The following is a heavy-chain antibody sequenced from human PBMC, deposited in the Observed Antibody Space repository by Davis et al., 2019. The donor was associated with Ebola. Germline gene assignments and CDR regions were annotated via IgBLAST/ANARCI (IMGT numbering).Heavy chain of an antibody. J-gene: IGHJ3*02. Sequence: ASAMNFCYASADISSSYYMHWVRQAPGQGLEWMGWMNPNSGNTGYAQKFQGRVTMTRNTAISTAYMELSSLRSEDTAVYYCARRVGAKGIWGQGTMVTVSS. CDR1: ADISSSYY. CDR2: MNPNSGNT. D-gene: IGHD1-26*01. V-gene: IGHV1-8*02. CDR3: ARRVGAKGI.